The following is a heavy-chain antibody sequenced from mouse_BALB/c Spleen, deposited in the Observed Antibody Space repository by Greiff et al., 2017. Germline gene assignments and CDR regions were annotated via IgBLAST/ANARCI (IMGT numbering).Heavy chain of an antibody. CDR2: ISYSGST. CDR1: GYSITSDYA. D-gene: IGHD2-4*01. CDR3: ARSPYDYDVYFDY. Sequence: EVKLMESGPGLVKPSQSLSLTCTVTGYSITSDYAWNWIRQFPGNKLEWMGYISYSGSTSYNPSLKSRISITRDTSKNQFFLQLNSVTTEDTATYYCARSPYDYDVYFDYWGQGTTLTVSS. V-gene: IGHV3-2*02. J-gene: IGHJ2*01.